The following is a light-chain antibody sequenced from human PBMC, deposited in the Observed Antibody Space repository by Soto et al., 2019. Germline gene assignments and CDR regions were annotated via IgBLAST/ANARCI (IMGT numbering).Light chain of an antibody. CDR2: GAS. CDR1: QSVTTS. CDR3: QQYNNWPLIT. V-gene: IGKV3-15*01. Sequence: EIVLTQSPDTLSLTPGERATLSCRASQSVTTSLAWYQQKPGQAPRLLIYGASTRATGVPARFSGSGSGTEFTLTISSRQSADFAVYYCQQYNNWPLITFGQGTRLEIK. J-gene: IGKJ5*01.